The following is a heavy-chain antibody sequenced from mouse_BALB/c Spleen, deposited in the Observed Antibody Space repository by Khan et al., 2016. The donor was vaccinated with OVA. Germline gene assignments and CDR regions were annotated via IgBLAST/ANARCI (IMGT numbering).Heavy chain of an antibody. CDR2: IWGDGNT. J-gene: IGHJ4*01. V-gene: IGHV2-3*01. CDR3: AKDRGYYAVDY. Sequence: VKLLESGPGLVAPSQSLSITCTVSGFSLTSYGVSWVRQLPGKGLEWLGVIWGDGNTNFHSALRSRLSISKDNSKSQVFLKLNSLQTDDTATYYCAKDRGYYAVDYGGQGTSVTVSS. CDR1: GFSLTSYG.